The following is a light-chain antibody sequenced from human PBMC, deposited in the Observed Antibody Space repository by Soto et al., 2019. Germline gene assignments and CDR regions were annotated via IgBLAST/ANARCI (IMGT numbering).Light chain of an antibody. V-gene: IGKV1-5*01. J-gene: IGKJ2*01. CDR2: DAS. Sequence: DIQMTQSPSTLSASVGDRVTITCRASQSISSWLAWYQQKPGKAPKLLIYDASSLESVVPSRFSGSGSGTEFTLTISSLQPDDFATYYCQQYNSYPGTFGQGTKLEIK. CDR3: QQYNSYPGT. CDR1: QSISSW.